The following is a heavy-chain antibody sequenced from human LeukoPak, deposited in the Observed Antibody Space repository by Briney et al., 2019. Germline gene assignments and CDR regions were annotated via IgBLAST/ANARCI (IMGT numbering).Heavy chain of an antibody. V-gene: IGHV3-21*01. J-gene: IGHJ4*02. Sequence: GGSLRLSCAASGFTFGSYSMNWVRQAPGKGLEWVSSISSSSSYIYYADSVKGRFTISRDNAKNSLYLQMNSLRAEDTAVYYCAHSTYCSSTSCPPDYWGQRTLVTVSS. CDR3: AHSTYCSSTSCPPDY. D-gene: IGHD2-2*01. CDR2: ISSSSSYI. CDR1: GFTFGSYS.